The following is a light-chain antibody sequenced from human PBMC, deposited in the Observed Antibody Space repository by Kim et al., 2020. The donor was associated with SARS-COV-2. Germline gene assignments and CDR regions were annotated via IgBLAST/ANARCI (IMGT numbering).Light chain of an antibody. CDR1: QGVGSTS. Sequence: SPGERSPFSSRASQGVGSTSLGWYQQKPGQAPRLLIYGVSSRATGIPDRFSGSGSVTVFTLTISRLEPEDFAVYYCQHYGSSPRTFGQGTKVDIK. CDR2: GVS. CDR3: QHYGSSPRT. V-gene: IGKV3-20*01. J-gene: IGKJ1*01.